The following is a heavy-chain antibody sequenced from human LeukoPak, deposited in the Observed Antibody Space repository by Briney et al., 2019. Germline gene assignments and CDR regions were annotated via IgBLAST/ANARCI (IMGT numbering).Heavy chain of an antibody. CDR2: ISRSGSTK. J-gene: IGHJ6*03. CDR3: ARVLRYCSGGNCYSGGLGYMDV. CDR1: GFTFSSYE. D-gene: IGHD2-15*01. Sequence: GGSLRLSRAASGFTFSSYEMNWVRQAPGKGLEWVSSISRSGSTKYYADSVKGRFTISRDNAKNSLFLQMNSLRAEDTAVYYCARVLRYCSGGNCYSGGLGYMDVWGKGTTVTISS. V-gene: IGHV3-48*03.